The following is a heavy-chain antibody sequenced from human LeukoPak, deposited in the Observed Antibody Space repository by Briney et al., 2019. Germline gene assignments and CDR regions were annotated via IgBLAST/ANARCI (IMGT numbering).Heavy chain of an antibody. D-gene: IGHD1-1*01. CDR3: TTETNWYFDL. J-gene: IGHJ2*01. CDR1: GFTFTNAW. CDR2: IKSKTDGGTT. Sequence: GGSLRLSCAASGFTFTNAWMSWVRQAPGKGLEWIGRIKSKTDGGTTDYAAPVKGRFTISRDDSENTLYLQMNSLKTEDTAVYFCTTETNWYFDLWGRGTLVTVSS. V-gene: IGHV3-15*01.